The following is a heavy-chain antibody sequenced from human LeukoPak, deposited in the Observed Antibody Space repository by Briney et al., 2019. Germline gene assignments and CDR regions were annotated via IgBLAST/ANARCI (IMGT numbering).Heavy chain of an antibody. J-gene: IGHJ4*02. CDR1: GYTFTSYY. CDR2: INPRGGST. Sequence: ASVKVSCKASGYTFTSYYMHWVRQAPGQGLEWMGIINPRGGSTSYAQKFQGRVTITADKSTSTAYMELSSLRSEDTAVYYCATPPAGSSSTHWGQGTLVTVSS. CDR3: ATPPAGSSSTH. V-gene: IGHV1-46*01. D-gene: IGHD6-13*01.